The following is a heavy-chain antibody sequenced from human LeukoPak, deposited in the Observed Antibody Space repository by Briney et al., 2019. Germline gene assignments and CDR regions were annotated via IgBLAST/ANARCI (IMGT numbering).Heavy chain of an antibody. CDR2: INPNSGGT. V-gene: IGHV1-2*02. CDR3: ATVWVAAVIAGGYGMDV. J-gene: IGHJ6*02. CDR1: GYTFTGYY. Sequence: GASVKVSCKASGYTFTGYYMHWVRQAPGQGLEWMGWINPNSGGTNYAQKFQGRVTMTRDTSISTAYMELSSLRSEDTAVYYCATVWVAAVIAGGYGMDVWGQGTTVTVSS. D-gene: IGHD6-13*01.